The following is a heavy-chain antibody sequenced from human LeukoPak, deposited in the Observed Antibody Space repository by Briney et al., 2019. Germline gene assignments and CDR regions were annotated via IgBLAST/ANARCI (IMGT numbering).Heavy chain of an antibody. D-gene: IGHD2/OR15-2a*01. V-gene: IGHV3-48*03. CDR2: ISSGGDIM. Sequence: GGSLRLSCAASGFTFSSYEMNWVRQAPGKGLQWVSYISSGGDIMHYADSVKGRFTSSRDNAKNSGYLEMNSLGAEDTAVYYCATNLIGAGEYFQQWGQGGLVTVSS. CDR1: GFTFSSYE. J-gene: IGHJ1*01. CDR3: ATNLIGAGEYFQQ.